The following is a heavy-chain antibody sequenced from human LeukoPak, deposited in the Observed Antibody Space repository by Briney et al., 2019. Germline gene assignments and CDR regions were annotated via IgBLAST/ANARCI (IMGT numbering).Heavy chain of an antibody. Sequence: PGGSLRLSCAASGFTFSDYYMSWIRQAPGKGLEWDSYISSSSSYTNYADSVKGRFTISRDNAKNSLYLQMNSLRAEDTAVYYCASSYSSSWNPFDYWGQGTLVTVSS. D-gene: IGHD6-13*01. CDR2: ISSSSSYT. CDR3: ASSYSSSWNPFDY. J-gene: IGHJ4*02. CDR1: GFTFSDYY. V-gene: IGHV3-11*06.